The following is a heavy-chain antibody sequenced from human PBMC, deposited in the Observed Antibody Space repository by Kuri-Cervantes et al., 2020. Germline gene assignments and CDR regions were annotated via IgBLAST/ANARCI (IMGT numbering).Heavy chain of an antibody. J-gene: IGHJ6*02. CDR3: ARHATDMTIFGVVITPYGMDV. Sequence: ASVKVSCKASGYTFTGYYMHWVRQAPGQGLEWMGWINPNSGGTNYAQKFQGRVTMTRDTSISTAYMELSRLRSDDTAVYYCARHATDMTIFGVVITPYGMDVWGQGTTVTVSS. V-gene: IGHV1-2*02. CDR1: GYTFTGYY. CDR2: INPNSGGT. D-gene: IGHD3-3*01.